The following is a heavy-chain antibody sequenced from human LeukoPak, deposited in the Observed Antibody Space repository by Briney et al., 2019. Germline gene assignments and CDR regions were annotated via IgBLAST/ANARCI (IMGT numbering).Heavy chain of an antibody. J-gene: IGHJ4*02. V-gene: IGHV3-30*18. Sequence: QPGRSLRLSCAASGFTFSSYGMHWVRQAPGKGLEWVAVISYDGSNKYYADSVKGRFTISRDNSKNTLYLQMNSLRAEDTAVYYCAKDRFTVITATLDYWGQGTLVTVSS. CDR2: ISYDGSNK. D-gene: IGHD4-17*01. CDR3: AKDRFTVITATLDY. CDR1: GFTFSSYG.